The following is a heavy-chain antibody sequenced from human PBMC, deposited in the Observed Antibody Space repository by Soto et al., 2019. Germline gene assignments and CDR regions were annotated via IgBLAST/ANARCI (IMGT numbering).Heavy chain of an antibody. Sequence: PSETLSLTCNVSGGSISSYYWGGIRQPPGKRLEWIGYNYYSRSTTYNPPLKSRVTISVDTSKNQFSLKLSSVTAADTAVYYCARAPGYCSSTSCYTVAFDIWGQGTMVT. D-gene: IGHD2-2*02. V-gene: IGHV4-59*01. J-gene: IGHJ3*02. CDR3: ARAPGYCSSTSCYTVAFDI. CDR2: NYYSRST. CDR1: GGSISSYY.